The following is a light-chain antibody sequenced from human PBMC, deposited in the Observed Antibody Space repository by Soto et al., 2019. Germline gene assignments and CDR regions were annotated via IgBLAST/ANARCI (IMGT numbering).Light chain of an antibody. J-gene: IGKJ1*01. V-gene: IGKV1-39*02. CDR3: QQRSNWPWT. Sequence: DIPMTQSPSFLSASVGDRVTIPCRASQAISNYLNWYQQKPGKAPNLLIFGAKTLQSGVPSRFSGSGSGTDFTLTISSLEPEDFAVYYCQQRSNWPWTFGQGTKVDIK. CDR1: QAISNY. CDR2: GAK.